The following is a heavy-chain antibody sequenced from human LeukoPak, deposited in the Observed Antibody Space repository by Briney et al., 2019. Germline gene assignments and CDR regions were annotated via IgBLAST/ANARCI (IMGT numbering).Heavy chain of an antibody. J-gene: IGHJ4*02. CDR2: IYYSGST. V-gene: IGHV4-59*01. D-gene: IGHD3-22*01. CDR3: AREGNSGYYYDPRYFDY. CDR1: GGSISSYY. Sequence: SETLSLTCTVSGGSISSYYWSWIRQPPGEGLEWIGYIYYSGSTNYNPSLKSRVTISVDTSKNQFSLKLSSVTAADTAVYYCAREGNSGYYYDPRYFDYWGQGTLVTVSS.